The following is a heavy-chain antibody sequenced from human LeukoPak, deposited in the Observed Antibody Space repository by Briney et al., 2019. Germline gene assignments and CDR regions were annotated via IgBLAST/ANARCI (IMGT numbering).Heavy chain of an antibody. D-gene: IGHD3-22*01. J-gene: IGHJ6*01. Sequence: GGSLRLSCAASGFTFSSFAMIWVRQAPGKGLEWVSGISGSGGDTYYADSVRGRFTVSRDNSKSTLYLQMISLGVEDTAVYYCAKVRYDSTGYYYTYFYYGMDVWGQGTTATVSS. CDR3: AKVRYDSTGYYYTYFYYGMDV. CDR1: GFTFSSFA. CDR2: ISGSGGDT. V-gene: IGHV3-23*01.